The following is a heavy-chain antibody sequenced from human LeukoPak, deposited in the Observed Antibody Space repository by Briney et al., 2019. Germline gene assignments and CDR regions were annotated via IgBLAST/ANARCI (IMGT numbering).Heavy chain of an antibody. J-gene: IGHJ4*02. V-gene: IGHV1-8*03. CDR3: ARVAGSIDY. CDR1: GYTFTTYD. CDR2: MNPNSGYT. Sequence: ASVKVSCKASGYTFTTYDINWVRQATGQGLEWMGWMNPNSGYTGYAQTFQGRVTITTDTSISRAYMELSSLRSEDTAVYYCARVAGSIDYWGQGTLVTVSS. D-gene: IGHD6-19*01.